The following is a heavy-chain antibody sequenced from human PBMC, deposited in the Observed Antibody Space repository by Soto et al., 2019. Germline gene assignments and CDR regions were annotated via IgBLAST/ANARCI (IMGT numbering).Heavy chain of an antibody. CDR3: ARFYYDSSGYLPSPYYYYYGMDV. V-gene: IGHV3-7*04. CDR1: GFTFSSYW. Sequence: GGSLRLSCAASGFTFSSYWMSWVRQAPGKGLEWVANIKQDGSEKYYVDSVKVRFTISRDNAKNSLYLQMNSLGAEDTAVYYCARFYYDSSGYLPSPYYYYYGMDVWGQGTTVTVSS. CDR2: IKQDGSEK. J-gene: IGHJ6*01. D-gene: IGHD3-22*01.